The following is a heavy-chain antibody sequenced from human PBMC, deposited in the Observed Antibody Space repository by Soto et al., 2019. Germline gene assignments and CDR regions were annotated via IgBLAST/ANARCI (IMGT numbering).Heavy chain of an antibody. D-gene: IGHD3-22*01. CDR2: IYYSGRT. J-gene: IGHJ6*02. CDR3: ARDRVTPGKVVARRDFYSLDV. CDR1: GVSISSGGYY. V-gene: IGHV4-31*03. Sequence: SETLSLTCTVSGVSISSGGYYWSWIRQHPGKGLEGIGNIYYSGRTNYNPSLKSRVTMSLDTSNNQFSLKLSSVTAADTAVFYCARDRVTPGKVVARRDFYSLDVWGQGTPVTVSS.